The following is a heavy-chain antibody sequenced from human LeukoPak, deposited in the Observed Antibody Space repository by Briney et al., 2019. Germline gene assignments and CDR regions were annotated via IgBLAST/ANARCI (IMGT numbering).Heavy chain of an antibody. V-gene: IGHV3-30-3*01. Sequence: GGSLRLSCAASGFTFSSYAMHWVRQAPGKGLEWVAVISYDGSNKYYADSVKGRFTISRDNSKNTLYLQMNSLRAEDTAVYYCAGGGGIVVVPAAVWGQGTLVTASS. CDR3: AGGGGIVVVPAAV. CDR1: GFTFSSYA. J-gene: IGHJ4*02. CDR2: ISYDGSNK. D-gene: IGHD2-2*01.